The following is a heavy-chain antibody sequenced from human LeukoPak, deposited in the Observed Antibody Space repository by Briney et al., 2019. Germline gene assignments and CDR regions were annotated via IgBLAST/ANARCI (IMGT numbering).Heavy chain of an antibody. CDR3: ATGLGHYYDY. Sequence: PVGSLRLSCAASGISFNNYWMHWVRQAPGKGLVWVSRVNSDGSSTVYADSVKGRFTISRDNARTTVYLQMSSLRLDDTATYYCATGLGHYYDYWGQGSLVTVSS. CDR2: VNSDGSST. V-gene: IGHV3-74*01. J-gene: IGHJ4*02. D-gene: IGHD3-3*01. CDR1: GISFNNYW.